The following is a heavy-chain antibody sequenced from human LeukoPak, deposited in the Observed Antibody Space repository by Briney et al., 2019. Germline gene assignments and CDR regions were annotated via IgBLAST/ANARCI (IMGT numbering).Heavy chain of an antibody. CDR3: ARGDYDILTGYIWFDP. V-gene: IGHV3-23*01. D-gene: IGHD3-9*01. Sequence: GGSLRLSCAASGFTFSSYAMSWVRQAPGKGLEWVSAISGSGGSTYYADSVKGRFTISRDNSKNTLYLQMNSLRAEDTAVYYCARGDYDILTGYIWFDPWGQGTLVTVSS. CDR2: ISGSGGST. CDR1: GFTFSSYA. J-gene: IGHJ5*02.